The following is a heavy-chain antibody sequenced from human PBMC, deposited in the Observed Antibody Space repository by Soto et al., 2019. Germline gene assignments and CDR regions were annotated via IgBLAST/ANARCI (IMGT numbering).Heavy chain of an antibody. D-gene: IGHD1-1*01. CDR3: ARVERGTATTVVDAFDI. J-gene: IGHJ3*02. Sequence: SETLSLTCTVSSGTISSSNWWTWIRQPPGKGLEWIGEMSHSGGTHFNPSLKSRVIISVDTSKNQFSLKMSSVTAADTALYYCARVERGTATTVVDAFDIWGPGTMVTVSS. CDR1: SGTISSSNW. CDR2: MSHSGGT. V-gene: IGHV4-4*02.